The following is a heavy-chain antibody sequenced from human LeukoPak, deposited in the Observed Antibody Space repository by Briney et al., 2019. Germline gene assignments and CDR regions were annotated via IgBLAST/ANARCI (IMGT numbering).Heavy chain of an antibody. CDR2: IYTSGST. CDR3: ARVWDVGYSYGPFDI. D-gene: IGHD5-18*01. J-gene: IGHJ3*02. Sequence: SQTLSLTCTVSGGSLSSGTYYWSWLRQPAGRGLEWVGRIYTSGSTNYNPSLKSRVTISVDTSKNQFSLKLSSVTAADTAVYYCARVWDVGYSYGPFDIWGQGTMVTVSS. CDR1: GGSLSSGTYY. V-gene: IGHV4-61*02.